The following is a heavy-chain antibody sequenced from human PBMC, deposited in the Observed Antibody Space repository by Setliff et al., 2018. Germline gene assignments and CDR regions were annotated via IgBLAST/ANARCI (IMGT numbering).Heavy chain of an antibody. Sequence: GGSLRLSCATSGFVFSRYSFNWVRQAPGKGLEWVSYISTTGTTIYADSVKGRFTISRDSSKNTLYLQMSSLRAEDTAVYYCVKTHWDTWIRGAFDIWGQGTMVTVSS. D-gene: IGHD3-10*01. J-gene: IGHJ3*02. CDR3: VKTHWDTWIRGAFDI. CDR1: GFVFSRYS. V-gene: IGHV3-48*01. CDR2: ISTTGTTI.